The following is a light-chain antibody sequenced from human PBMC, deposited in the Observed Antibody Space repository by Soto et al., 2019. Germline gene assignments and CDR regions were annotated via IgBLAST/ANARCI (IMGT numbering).Light chain of an antibody. CDR1: QSVSSR. V-gene: IGKV3-15*01. Sequence: EIVMTQSPATLSFAPGEGATLSCRASQSVSSRLAWFQHKHGQAPRLLIYAASTSATGIPARLSGSGSGTEFTIPISSLQSEEFAVYYCQQYHEWPLTFGGGTKVEI. CDR2: AAS. J-gene: IGKJ4*01. CDR3: QQYHEWPLT.